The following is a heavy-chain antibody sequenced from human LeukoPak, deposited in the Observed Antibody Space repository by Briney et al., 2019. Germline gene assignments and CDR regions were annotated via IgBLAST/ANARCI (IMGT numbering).Heavy chain of an antibody. J-gene: IGHJ4*02. Sequence: SETLSLTCAVYSGSFSGYYWSWIRQPPGKGLEWIGEINHSGSTNYNPSLKSRVTISVDTSKNQFSLKLSSVTAADTAVYYCAREDVAAAGGLGYWGQGTLVTVSS. CDR1: SGSFSGYY. V-gene: IGHV4-34*01. D-gene: IGHD6-13*01. CDR3: AREDVAAAGGLGY. CDR2: INHSGST.